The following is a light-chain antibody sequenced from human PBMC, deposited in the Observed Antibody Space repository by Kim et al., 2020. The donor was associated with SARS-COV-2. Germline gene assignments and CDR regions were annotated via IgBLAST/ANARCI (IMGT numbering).Light chain of an antibody. CDR2: GKN. V-gene: IGLV3-19*01. J-gene: IGLJ2*01. Sequence: SSELTQDPAVSVALGQTVRITCQGDSLRSYYASWYQQKPGQAPVLVIYGKNNRPSGIPDRFSGSSSGNTASFTITGAQAEDEADYYCNSRDSSGNRVFGG. CDR3: NSRDSSGNRV. CDR1: SLRSYY.